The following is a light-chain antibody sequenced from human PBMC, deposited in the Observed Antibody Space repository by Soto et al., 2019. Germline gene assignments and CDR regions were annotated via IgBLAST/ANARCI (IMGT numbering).Light chain of an antibody. CDR3: QQYGSSLPYT. CDR2: GAV. V-gene: IGKV3-20*01. Sequence: LSPGERATLSCRANETVRSSSLAWYQQKPGQAPRLLVYGAVNRASGIPDRFSGSGSGTDFTLTISRLEPEDFAVYYCQQYGSSLPYTFGQGTKVDIK. J-gene: IGKJ2*01. CDR1: ETVRSSS.